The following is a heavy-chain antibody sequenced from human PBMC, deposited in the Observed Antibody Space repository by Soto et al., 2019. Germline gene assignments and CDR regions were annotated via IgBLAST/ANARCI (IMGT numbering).Heavy chain of an antibody. CDR2: ISYDGSNK. V-gene: IGHV3-30*04. CDR1: GFTFSSYA. J-gene: IGHJ4*02. Sequence: GGSLRLSCAASGFTFSSYAMSWVRQAPGKGLEWVAVISYDGSNKYYADSVKGRFTISRDNSKNTLYLQMNSLRVEDTAVYYCASASHGFGELSLFDPFDYWGQGTLVTVSS. D-gene: IGHD3-16*02. CDR3: ASASHGFGELSLFDPFDY.